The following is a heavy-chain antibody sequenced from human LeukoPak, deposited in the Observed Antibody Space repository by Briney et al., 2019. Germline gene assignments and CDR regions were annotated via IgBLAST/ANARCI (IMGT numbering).Heavy chain of an antibody. CDR2: LTGSGGST. CDR3: AKRTYYSDSSSYRAFDY. Sequence: GGSLRLSCAASGFTFSNYAMSWVRQAPGKGLEWVSTLTGSGGSTYYADSVKGRFTISRDNSKNTLYLQMNSPRAEDTAVYYCAKRTYYSDSSSYRAFDYWGQGTLVTVSS. J-gene: IGHJ4*02. CDR1: GFTFSNYA. V-gene: IGHV3-23*01. D-gene: IGHD3-22*01.